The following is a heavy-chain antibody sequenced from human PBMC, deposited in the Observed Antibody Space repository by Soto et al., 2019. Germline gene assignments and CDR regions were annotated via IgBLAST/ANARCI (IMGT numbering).Heavy chain of an antibody. D-gene: IGHD5-18*01. CDR2: IYSGGST. J-gene: IGHJ6*02. V-gene: IGHV3-53*01. CDR3: ARDRGYSYGPDYYYYYGMDV. Sequence: GGSLRLSCAASGFTVSSNYMSWVRQAPGKGLEWVSVIYSGGSTYYADSVKGRFTIPRDNSKNTLYLQMNSLRAEDTAVYYCARDRGYSYGPDYYYYYGMDVWGQGTTVTVSS. CDR1: GFTVSSNY.